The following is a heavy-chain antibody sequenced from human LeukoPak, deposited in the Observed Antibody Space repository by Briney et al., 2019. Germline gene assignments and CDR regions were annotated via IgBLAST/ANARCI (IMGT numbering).Heavy chain of an antibody. CDR2: IDDSGAA. V-gene: IGHV4-34*01. CDR1: DGSFSGYY. Sequence: SETLSLTCALYDGSFSGYYWSWIRQPPGKGLEWIGEIDDSGAANYNASLKSRVSISLDASKKQVSLRLSSVTAADTAVYYCARDRRQHDYGDYYFDLWGQGTLVIVSS. D-gene: IGHD4-17*01. CDR3: ARDRRQHDYGDYYFDL. J-gene: IGHJ4*02.